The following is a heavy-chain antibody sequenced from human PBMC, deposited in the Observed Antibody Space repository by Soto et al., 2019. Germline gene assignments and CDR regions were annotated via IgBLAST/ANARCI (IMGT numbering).Heavy chain of an antibody. Sequence: SETLSLTCAVSGGSISSGGYSWSWIRQPPGKGLEWIGYIYHSGSTYYNPSLKSRVTISVDRSKNQFSLKLSSVTAADTAVYYCARANFNNYGMDVWGQGTTVTVSS. V-gene: IGHV4-30-2*01. CDR1: GGSISSGGYS. CDR3: ARANFNNYGMDV. J-gene: IGHJ6*02. D-gene: IGHD7-27*01. CDR2: IYHSGST.